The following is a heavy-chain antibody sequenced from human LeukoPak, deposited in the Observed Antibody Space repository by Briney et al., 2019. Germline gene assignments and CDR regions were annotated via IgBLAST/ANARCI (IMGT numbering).Heavy chain of an antibody. V-gene: IGHV3-23*01. D-gene: IGHD3-9*01. CDR2: ISGSGGST. Sequence: GGSLRLSCAASGFTFSSYAMSWVRQAPGKGLEWVSAISGSGGSTYYADSVKGRFTISRDNSKNTLYLQMNSLRAEDTAVYYCARDLSLYYDILTGYSHWGQGTLVTVSS. J-gene: IGHJ4*02. CDR3: ARDLSLYYDILTGYSH. CDR1: GFTFSSYA.